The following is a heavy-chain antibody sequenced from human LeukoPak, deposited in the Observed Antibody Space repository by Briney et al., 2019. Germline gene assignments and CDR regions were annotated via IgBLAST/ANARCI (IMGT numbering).Heavy chain of an antibody. J-gene: IGHJ5*02. Sequence: SKTLSLTCTVSGGSMSSYYWSWIRQPAGKGLEWIGRIYTSGTTNHNPSLKSQVTMSVDTSKNQFSLKLSSVTAADTAVYYCARSGYCSSTSCYKIDPWGQGTLVTVSS. CDR2: IYTSGTT. CDR3: ARSGYCSSTSCYKIDP. CDR1: GGSMSSYY. D-gene: IGHD2-2*02. V-gene: IGHV4-4*07.